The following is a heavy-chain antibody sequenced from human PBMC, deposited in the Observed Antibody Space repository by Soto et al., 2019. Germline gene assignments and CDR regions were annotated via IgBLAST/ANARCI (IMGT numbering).Heavy chain of an antibody. V-gene: IGHV4-34*01. CDR1: GGSFSGYY. D-gene: IGHD1-26*01. CDR3: ARFGRGGSYPYYFYF. Sequence: SETLSLTCAVYGGSFSGYYWSWIRQPPGKGLEWIGEINHSGSTNYNPSLKSRVTISVDTSKKQFSLKLSSVTAADTAVYYCARFGRGGSYPYYFYFWGPGTLVTVSS. CDR2: INHSGST. J-gene: IGHJ4*02.